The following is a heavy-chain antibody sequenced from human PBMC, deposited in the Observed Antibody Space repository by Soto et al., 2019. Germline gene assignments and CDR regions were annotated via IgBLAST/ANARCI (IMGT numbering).Heavy chain of an antibody. CDR2: IYYSGST. CDR3: ARPSYGHRPGDYYYGMDV. V-gene: IGHV4-39*01. Sequence: PSETLSLTCTVSGGSISSSSYYWGWIRQPPGKGLEWIGSIYYSGSTYYNPSLKSRVTISVDTSKNQFSLKLSSVTAADTAVYYCARPSYGHRPGDYYYGMDVWGQGTTVTVSS. CDR1: GGSISSSSYY. J-gene: IGHJ6*02. D-gene: IGHD5-18*01.